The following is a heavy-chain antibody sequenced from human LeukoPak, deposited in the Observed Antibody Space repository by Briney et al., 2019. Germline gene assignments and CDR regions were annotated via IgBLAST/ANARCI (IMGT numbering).Heavy chain of an antibody. CDR2: ISGSGGGT. Sequence: GGSLRLSCAASGFTFSSYTMSWVRQAPGKGLEWISVISGSGGGTYYADSVKGRFTISRDNSKNTLYLQMNNLRAEDTAVYYCAKDLSTWDPSDVFDIWGQGTMVTVSS. J-gene: IGHJ3*02. CDR1: GFTFSSYT. V-gene: IGHV3-23*01. CDR3: AKDLSTWDPSDVFDI. D-gene: IGHD1-26*01.